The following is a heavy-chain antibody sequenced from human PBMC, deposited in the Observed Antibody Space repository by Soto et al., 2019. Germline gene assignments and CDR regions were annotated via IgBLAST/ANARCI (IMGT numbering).Heavy chain of an antibody. J-gene: IGHJ4*02. Sequence: QLQLQESGPGLVKPSETLSLTCTVSGGSISSSSYYWGWIRQPPGKGLEWIGSIYYSGSTYYNPSLISRVTISVDTSKNQFSLKLSSVTPADTAVYYCPRLWAPGRLGYCSGGSCRFLYIDYWGQGTLVTVSS. CDR3: PRLWAPGRLGYCSGGSCRFLYIDY. V-gene: IGHV4-39*01. CDR2: IYYSGST. CDR1: GGSISSSSYY. D-gene: IGHD2-15*01.